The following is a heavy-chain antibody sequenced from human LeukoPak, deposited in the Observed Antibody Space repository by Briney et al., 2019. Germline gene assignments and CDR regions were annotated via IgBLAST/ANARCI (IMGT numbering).Heavy chain of an antibody. Sequence: GGSLRLSCAASGFTFSSYSMNWVRRAPGKGLEGVSSISSSSSYIYYADSVKGRFTISRDNAKNSLYLQMNRLRAEDTAVYYCARFLKTGYWAHYWYFDLWGRGTLLTVSS. V-gene: IGHV3-21*01. D-gene: IGHD3-9*01. CDR2: ISSSSSYI. CDR3: ARFLKTGYWAHYWYFDL. J-gene: IGHJ2*01. CDR1: GFTFSSYS.